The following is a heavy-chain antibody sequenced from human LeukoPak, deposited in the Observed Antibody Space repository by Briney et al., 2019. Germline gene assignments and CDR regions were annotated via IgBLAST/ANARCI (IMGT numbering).Heavy chain of an antibody. J-gene: IGHJ5*02. D-gene: IGHD6-13*01. CDR3: ARSCSWYQAIWFDP. CDR1: GFTFSSYG. V-gene: IGHV3-30*02. CDR2: IRYDGSNK. Sequence: GGSLRLSCAASGFTFSSYGMHWVRQAPGKGLEWVAFIRYDGSNKYYADSVKGRFTISRDNSKNTLYLQMNSLRAEDTAVYYCARSCSWYQAIWFDPWGQGTLVTVSS.